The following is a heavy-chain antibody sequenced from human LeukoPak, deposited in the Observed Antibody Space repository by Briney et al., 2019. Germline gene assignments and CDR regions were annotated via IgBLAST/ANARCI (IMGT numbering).Heavy chain of an antibody. CDR2: IIPILGIA. V-gene: IGHV1-69*04. CDR1: GGTFSSYA. Sequence: ASVKVSCKASGGTFSSYAISWVRQAPGQGLEWMGRIIPILGIANYAQKFQGRVTITADKSTSTAYMELSSLRLEDTALYYCANAFPWGSKWSSLDSWGQGTLVTVSS. D-gene: IGHD2-15*01. J-gene: IGHJ4*02. CDR3: ANAFPWGSKWSSLDS.